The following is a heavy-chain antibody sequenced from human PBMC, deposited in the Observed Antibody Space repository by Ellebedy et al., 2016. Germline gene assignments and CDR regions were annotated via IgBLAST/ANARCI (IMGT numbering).Heavy chain of an antibody. V-gene: IGHV5-51*01. CDR3: ATYGGLDV. CDR2: MYPRDSDI. J-gene: IGHJ6*04. D-gene: IGHD2-21*01. CDR1: GYSFSNYW. Sequence: GGSLRFSXKASGYSFSNYWIGWVRQMPGKGLEWMGVMYPRDSDIRYSPSFQGHVTISADTSISTAYLQWTSLKASDSAMYYCATYGGLDVWGKGTTVTVSS.